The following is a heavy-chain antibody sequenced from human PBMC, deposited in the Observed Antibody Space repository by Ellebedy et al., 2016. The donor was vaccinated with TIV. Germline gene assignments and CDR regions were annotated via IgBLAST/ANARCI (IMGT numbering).Heavy chain of an antibody. Sequence: GGSLRLSCAASGFTFSNYLMSWVRQAPGKGLEWVANIKQDGSEKYYVDSVKGRLSISRDNAENSLYVQMNSLRDEDTAVYYCARDQWLGRAYYFDSWGQGTLVTVSS. CDR1: GFTFSNYL. CDR3: ARDQWLGRAYYFDS. D-gene: IGHD6-19*01. J-gene: IGHJ4*02. V-gene: IGHV3-7*01. CDR2: IKQDGSEK.